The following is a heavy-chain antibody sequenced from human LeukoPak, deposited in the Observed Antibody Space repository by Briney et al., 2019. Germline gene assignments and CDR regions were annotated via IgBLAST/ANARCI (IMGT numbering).Heavy chain of an antibody. D-gene: IGHD3-3*01. Sequence: GGSLRLSCAASGFTFSSYAMSWVRQAPGKGLEWVSAISGSGGSTYYADSVKGRFTISRDNSKNTLYLQMNSLRAEDTAVYYCAKDLSRTIFGVPLVGWYYFDYWGQGTLVTVSS. CDR2: ISGSGGST. V-gene: IGHV3-23*01. CDR3: AKDLSRTIFGVPLVGWYYFDY. CDR1: GFTFSSYA. J-gene: IGHJ4*02.